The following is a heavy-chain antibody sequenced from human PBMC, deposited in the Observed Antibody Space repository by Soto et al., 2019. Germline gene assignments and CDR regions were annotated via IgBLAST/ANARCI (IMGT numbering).Heavy chain of an antibody. V-gene: IGHV3-73*01. Sequence: RHRVRQKTGKGLEWVALIRSIANNYATAYAASVKGRFTISRDDSTNTAYLQMNGLKTDDTAVYYCTGVPYDDPSYYFDYWGQGTLVTVSS. CDR2: IRSIANNYAT. D-gene: IGHD3-22*01. J-gene: IGHJ4*02. CDR3: TGVPYDDPSYYFDY.